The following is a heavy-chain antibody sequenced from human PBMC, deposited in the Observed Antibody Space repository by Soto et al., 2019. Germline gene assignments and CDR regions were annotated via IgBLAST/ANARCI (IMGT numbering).Heavy chain of an antibody. CDR1: GFSLSTSGVG. CDR3: AHSGIQLWNLGDYYGMDV. CDR2: IYWDDDK. V-gene: IGHV2-5*02. J-gene: IGHJ6*02. D-gene: IGHD5-18*01. Sequence: QITLKESGPTLVKPTQTLTLTCTFSGFSLSTSGVGVGWIRQPPGKALEWLALIYWDDDKRYSPSLKSRLTITKDTSKNPVVLTMTNMDPVDTATYYCAHSGIQLWNLGDYYGMDVWGQGTTVTVSS.